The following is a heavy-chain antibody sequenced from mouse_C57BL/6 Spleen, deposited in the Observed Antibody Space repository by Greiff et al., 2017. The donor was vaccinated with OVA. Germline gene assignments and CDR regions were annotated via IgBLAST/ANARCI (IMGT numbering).Heavy chain of an antibody. CDR3: ARNPITTVVATDYFDY. CDR1: GYSFTDYN. V-gene: IGHV1-39*01. CDR2: INPNYGTT. Sequence: EVKLQESGPELVKPGASVKISCKASGYSFTDYNMNWVKQSNGKSLEWIGVINPNYGTTSYNQKFKGKATLTVDQSSSTAYMQLNSLTSEDSAVYYCARNPITTVVATDYFDYWGQGTTLTVSS. J-gene: IGHJ2*01. D-gene: IGHD1-1*01.